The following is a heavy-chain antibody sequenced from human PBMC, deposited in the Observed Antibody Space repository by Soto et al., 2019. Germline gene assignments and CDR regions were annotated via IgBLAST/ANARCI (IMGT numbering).Heavy chain of an antibody. CDR3: ARDSSGYYVDYWFDS. V-gene: IGHV1-2*04. Sequence: ASVKVSCKASGYTFTGYYMHWVRQAPGQGLEWMGWINPNSGGTNYAQKFQGWVTMTRDTSISTAYMELSRLRSDDTAVYYCARDSSGYYVDYWFDSWGQGSLVTVSS. CDR2: INPNSGGT. J-gene: IGHJ5*01. CDR1: GYTFTGYY. D-gene: IGHD3-22*01.